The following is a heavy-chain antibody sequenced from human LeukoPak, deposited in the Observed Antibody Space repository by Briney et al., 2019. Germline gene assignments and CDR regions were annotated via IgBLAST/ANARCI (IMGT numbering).Heavy chain of an antibody. CDR2: INPNSGGT. CDR1: GYTFTGYY. V-gene: IGHV1-2*02. J-gene: IGHJ6*03. D-gene: IGHD2-2*01. Sequence: ASVKVSCKASGYTFTGYYMHWVRQAPGQGLEWMGWINPNSGGTNYAQKFQGRVTMTRDTSISTAYMELRRLRSDDTAVYYCARHGIVVVPAATAYYYYYMDVWGKGTTVTVSS. CDR3: ARHGIVVVPAATAYYYYYMDV.